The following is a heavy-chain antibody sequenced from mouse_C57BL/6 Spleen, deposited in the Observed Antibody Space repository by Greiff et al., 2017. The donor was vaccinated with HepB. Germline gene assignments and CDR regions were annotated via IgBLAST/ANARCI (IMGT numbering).Heavy chain of an antibody. Sequence: EVQVVESGGGLVKPGGSLKLSCAASGFTFSSYAMSWVRQTPEKRLEWVATISDGGSYTYYPDNVKGRFTISRDNAKNNLYLQMSHLKSEDTAMYYCARDLLRYFDVWGTGTTVTVSS. V-gene: IGHV5-4*01. J-gene: IGHJ1*03. CDR2: ISDGGSYT. CDR1: GFTFSSYA. D-gene: IGHD6-2*01. CDR3: ARDLLRYFDV.